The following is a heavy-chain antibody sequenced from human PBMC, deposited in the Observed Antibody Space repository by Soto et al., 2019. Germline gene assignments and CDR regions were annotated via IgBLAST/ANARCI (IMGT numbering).Heavy chain of an antibody. Sequence: PSETLSLTCTVSGGSIINGDYYWSWIRQPPGKGLEWIGYIYYSGSTNYNPSLKSRVTISVDTSKNQFSLKLSSVTAADTAVYYCARSGYSYGYFDYWGQGTLVTVSS. D-gene: IGHD5-18*01. CDR2: IYYSGST. V-gene: IGHV4-61*08. CDR1: GGSIINGDYY. CDR3: ARSGYSYGYFDY. J-gene: IGHJ4*02.